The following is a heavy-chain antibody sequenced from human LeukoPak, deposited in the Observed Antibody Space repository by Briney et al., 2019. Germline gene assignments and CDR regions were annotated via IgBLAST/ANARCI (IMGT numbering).Heavy chain of an antibody. CDR2: IYPNSGGT. D-gene: IGHD1-26*01. Sequence: ASVKVSCRASGYTFSGYFMHWVRQAPGQGPEWMGWIYPNSGGTKYAQKFQGRVTMTRDMSISTIYMELSSLRSDDTAVYYCARFSGSSNFDYWGQGTLVTVSS. V-gene: IGHV1-2*02. J-gene: IGHJ4*02. CDR1: GYTFSGYF. CDR3: ARFSGSSNFDY.